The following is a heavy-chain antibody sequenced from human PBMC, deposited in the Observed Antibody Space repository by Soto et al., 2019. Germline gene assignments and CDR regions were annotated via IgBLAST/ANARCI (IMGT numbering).Heavy chain of an antibody. CDR3: ARASSSGAPPVPGLFDY. V-gene: IGHV3-66*01. D-gene: IGHD6-25*01. Sequence: XXSLRLAFAASGFTVSSNYMGWVPQAPGKGLEWVSVIYSGGSTYYADSVKGRFTISRDNSKNTLYLQMNSLRAEDKAVYYCARASSSGAPPVPGLFDYWGQGTLVTVSS. CDR1: GFTVSSNY. J-gene: IGHJ4*02. CDR2: IYSGGST.